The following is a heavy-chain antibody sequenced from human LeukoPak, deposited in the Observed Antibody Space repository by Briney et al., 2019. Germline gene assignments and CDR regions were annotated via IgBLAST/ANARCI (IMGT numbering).Heavy chain of an antibody. Sequence: ASVTVSFKASGGTFSSYAISWVRQAPGQGLEWMGRIIPILGIANYAQKFQGRVTITADKSTSTAYMELSSLRSEDTAVYYCARLHYYDSSGYYPHFYYYYGMDVWGQGTTVTVSS. CDR2: IIPILGIA. J-gene: IGHJ6*02. D-gene: IGHD3-22*01. CDR3: ARLHYYDSSGYYPHFYYYYGMDV. V-gene: IGHV1-69*04. CDR1: GGTFSSYA.